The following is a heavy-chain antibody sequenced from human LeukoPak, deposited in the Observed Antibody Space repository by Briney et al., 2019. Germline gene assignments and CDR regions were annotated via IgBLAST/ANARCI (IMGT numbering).Heavy chain of an antibody. D-gene: IGHD1-1*01. V-gene: IGHV1-46*01. Sequence: ASVKVSCKASGYIFTNYHMHWVRQAPGQGLEWMGIINPSGGSTSYAQKFQGRVTMTRDMSTSTVYMELSSLRSEDTAMYYCARRGVGTHFDYWGQGSLVTVSS. J-gene: IGHJ4*02. CDR1: GYIFTNYH. CDR3: ARRGVGTHFDY. CDR2: INPSGGST.